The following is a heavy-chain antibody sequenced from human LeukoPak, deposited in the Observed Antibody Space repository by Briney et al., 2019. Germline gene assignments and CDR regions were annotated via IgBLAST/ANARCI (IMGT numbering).Heavy chain of an antibody. CDR3: ARGLDYSLGY. J-gene: IGHJ4*02. D-gene: IGHD4-4*01. Sequence: SETLSLTCTVSGGSINSYYWSWIRQPPGKGLEWIGEINHSGSTNYNPSLKSRVTISVDTSKDQFSLKLSSVTAADTAVYYCARGLDYSLGYWGQGTLVTVSS. V-gene: IGHV4-34*01. CDR1: GGSINSYY. CDR2: INHSGST.